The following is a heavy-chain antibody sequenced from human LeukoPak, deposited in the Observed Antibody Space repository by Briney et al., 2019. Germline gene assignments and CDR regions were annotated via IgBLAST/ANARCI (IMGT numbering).Heavy chain of an antibody. CDR3: AKDRAPYSRSGGYYLGAFDL. CDR1: GFTFSNYA. J-gene: IGHJ3*01. Sequence: GGSLRLSCAASGFTFSNYAMTWVRQAPGKGLQWVSSLRGSGGETWYAGSVKGRFSISRDNSENTLYLEMNSLRAEDTAVYYCAKDRAPYSRSGGYYLGAFDLWGHGTLVTVSS. CDR2: LRGSGGET. V-gene: IGHV3-23*01. D-gene: IGHD3-22*01.